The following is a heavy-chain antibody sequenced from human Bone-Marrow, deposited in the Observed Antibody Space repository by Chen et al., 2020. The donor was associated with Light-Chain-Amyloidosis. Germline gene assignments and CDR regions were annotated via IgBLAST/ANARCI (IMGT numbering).Heavy chain of an antibody. D-gene: IGHD2-21*02. V-gene: IGHV4-39*01. CDR1: GGSISSSSYY. Sequence: QLQLQESGPGLVKPSETLSLTCTVSGGSISSSSYYWGWIRQPPGKGLEWIGSIYYSGSTYYNPSLKSRVTISVDTSKNQFSLKLSSVTAADTAVYYCARLVRTLYCGGDCYWFDPWGQGTLVTVSS. CDR3: ARLVRTLYCGGDCYWFDP. CDR2: IYYSGST. J-gene: IGHJ5*02.